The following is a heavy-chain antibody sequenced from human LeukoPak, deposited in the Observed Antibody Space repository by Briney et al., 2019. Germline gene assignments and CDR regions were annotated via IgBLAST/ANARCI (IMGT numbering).Heavy chain of an antibody. Sequence: GASVEVSCKASGYTFTGYYMHWVRQAPGQGLEWMGWINPNSGGTNYAQKFQGRVTMTRDTSISTAYMELSRLRSDDTAVYYCARDGYSSGWYPAHWGQGTLVTVCS. J-gene: IGHJ4*02. CDR3: ARDGYSSGWYPAH. D-gene: IGHD6-19*01. CDR2: INPNSGGT. CDR1: GYTFTGYY. V-gene: IGHV1-2*02.